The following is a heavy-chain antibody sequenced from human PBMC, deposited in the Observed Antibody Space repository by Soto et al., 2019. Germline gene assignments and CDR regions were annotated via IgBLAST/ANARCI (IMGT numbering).Heavy chain of an antibody. D-gene: IGHD2-8*01. Sequence: QVQLQESGPGLVKPSQTLSLTCTVSGGSISSGGYYWSWIRQHPGKGLEWIGYIYYSGSTYYNPSLKIRVTISVDTYKNHVSLKLSSVTAAGTAVYYCVRDPGYCTNGVCYRATPYGMDVWGQGTTVTVSS. CDR2: IYYSGST. CDR3: VRDPGYCTNGVCYRATPYGMDV. CDR1: GGSISSGGYY. V-gene: IGHV4-31*03. J-gene: IGHJ6*02.